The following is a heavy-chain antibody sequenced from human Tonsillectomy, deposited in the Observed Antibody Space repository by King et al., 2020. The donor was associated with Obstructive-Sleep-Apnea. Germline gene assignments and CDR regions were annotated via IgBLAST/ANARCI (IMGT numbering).Heavy chain of an antibody. CDR3: VKESEESYYHDRSAHESFFDY. Sequence: VQLVESGGNLVQPGGSLRLSCAASGFTFSNYAMYWVRQAPGKGLEYVSAISSDGGSTYNADSLTGRFTSSRDNSKNTMYLHMSSLRAEDTAVYYCVKESEESYYHDRSAHESFFDYWGQGTLVTVSS. J-gene: IGHJ4*02. CDR2: ISSDGGST. V-gene: IGHV3-64D*09. D-gene: IGHD3-22*01. CDR1: GFTFSNYA.